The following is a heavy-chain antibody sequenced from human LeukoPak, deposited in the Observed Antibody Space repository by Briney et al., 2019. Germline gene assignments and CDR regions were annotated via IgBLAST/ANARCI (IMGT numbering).Heavy chain of an antibody. Sequence: PSQTLSLTCPVSSGSISSGVYYWSWIRQHPGKGLEWIGYIYYSGSTYYNPSLKSRVTISVDRSKNQFSLKLSSVTAADTAVYYCARVGYSYGETFDYWGQGTLVTVSS. D-gene: IGHD5-18*01. J-gene: IGHJ4*02. V-gene: IGHV4-30-4*08. CDR1: SGSISSGVYY. CDR2: IYYSGST. CDR3: ARVGYSYGETFDY.